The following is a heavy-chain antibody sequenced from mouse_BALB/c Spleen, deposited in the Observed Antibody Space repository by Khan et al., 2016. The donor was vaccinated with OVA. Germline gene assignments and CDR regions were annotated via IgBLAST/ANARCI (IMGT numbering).Heavy chain of an antibody. CDR1: GFTFSSYS. CDR3: ASHLTGSFAY. D-gene: IGHD4-1*01. CDR2: ISSAADYT. V-gene: IGHV5-6*01. Sequence: EVQLVESGGDLVKPGGSLKLSCAASGFTFSSYSMSWVRQIPDKRLEWVATISSAADYTYYPDSVKGRFTISRDNAKNTLYLQMSSLKSEDTAMYDCASHLTGSFAYWGQGTLVTVS. J-gene: IGHJ3*01.